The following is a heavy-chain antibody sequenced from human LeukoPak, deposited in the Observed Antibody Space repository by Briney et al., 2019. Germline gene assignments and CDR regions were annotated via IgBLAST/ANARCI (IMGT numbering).Heavy chain of an antibody. CDR1: GFTASSSY. CDR3: ATSGGSELFDY. CDR2: IYSGGST. J-gene: IGHJ4*02. D-gene: IGHD1-1*01. Sequence: GGSLRLSCAASGFTASSSYMSWVRQAPGKGLEWVSVIYSGGSTYYADSVKGRFTISRDNSKNTLYLQMNSLRAEDTAVYYCATSGGSELFDYWGQGTLVTVSS. V-gene: IGHV3-53*01.